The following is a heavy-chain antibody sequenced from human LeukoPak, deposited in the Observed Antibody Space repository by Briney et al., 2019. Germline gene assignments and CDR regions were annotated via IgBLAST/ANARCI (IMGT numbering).Heavy chain of an antibody. CDR2: VHNSGST. J-gene: IGHJ4*02. Sequence: PSETLSLTCTVSGGSFSNYFRGWIRQPPGRGLEWIGYVHNSGSTTYNPSLKSRGTIVLDTSRNQFSLRLTSVTAADTAVYYCARGEDILTGFSTPLFDYWGQGTLLTVSS. CDR3: ARGEDILTGFSTPLFDY. CDR1: GGSFSNYF. V-gene: IGHV4-59*08. D-gene: IGHD3-9*01.